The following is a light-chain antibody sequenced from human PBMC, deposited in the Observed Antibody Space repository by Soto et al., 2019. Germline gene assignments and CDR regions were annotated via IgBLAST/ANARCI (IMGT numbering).Light chain of an antibody. CDR3: HQYNEWPWT. J-gene: IGKJ1*01. CDR1: QSVGDK. Sequence: EVLMTQSPVTLSLSPGETATLSCGASQSVGDKLAWYQQKPGQAPRLLIFAASSRDSGIPARFSGSRSGTEFTLTISSLQSEDFAAYYCHQYNEWPWTFGQGTKVEV. CDR2: AAS. V-gene: IGKV3-15*01.